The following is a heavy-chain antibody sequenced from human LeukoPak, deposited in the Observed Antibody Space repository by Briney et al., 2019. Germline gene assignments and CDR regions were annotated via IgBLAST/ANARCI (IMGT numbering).Heavy chain of an antibody. CDR2: IYYSGST. J-gene: IGHJ4*02. CDR3: ARRGYYYDSSGGSYYFDY. V-gene: IGHV4-39*01. CDR1: GGSISSSSYY. Sequence: PSETLSLTCTVSGGSISSSSYYWGWIRQPPGKGLEWIGSIYYSGSTYYNPSLKSRVTISVDTSKNQFSLKLSSVTAADTAVYYCARRGYYYDSSGGSYYFDYWGQGTLVTVSS. D-gene: IGHD3-22*01.